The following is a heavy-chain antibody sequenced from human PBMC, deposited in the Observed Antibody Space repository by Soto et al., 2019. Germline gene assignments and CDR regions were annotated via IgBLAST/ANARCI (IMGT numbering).Heavy chain of an antibody. V-gene: IGHV1-69*06. CDR3: SRSLYISGWVNWYFDL. CDR2: IIPVFGTP. D-gene: IGHD6-19*01. CDR1: GVSSINYA. Sequence: QVQLVQSGTEVKKPGSSVKVSCTASGVSSINYALSWVRQAPGQGLEWMGGIIPVFGTPNYSPNFQDRVTITADKSTATVYMELTSLRLEDTAMYFCSRSLYISGWVNWYFDLWGRGTLVTVSS. J-gene: IGHJ2*01.